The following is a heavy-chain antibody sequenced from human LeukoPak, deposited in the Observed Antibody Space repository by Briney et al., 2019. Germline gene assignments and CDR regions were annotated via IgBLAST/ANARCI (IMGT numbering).Heavy chain of an antibody. CDR1: GGSFSGYY. V-gene: IGHV4-34*01. CDR2: INHSGST. J-gene: IGHJ4*02. CDR3: ARHLVSAWTYYFDY. D-gene: IGHD3/OR15-3a*01. Sequence: PSETLSLTCAVYGGSFSGYYWSWIRQPPGKGLEWIGEINHSGSTNYNTSLKSRVTISVDTSKNQFSLKLSSVTAVDTAVYYCARHLVSAWTYYFDYWGQGTLVTVSS.